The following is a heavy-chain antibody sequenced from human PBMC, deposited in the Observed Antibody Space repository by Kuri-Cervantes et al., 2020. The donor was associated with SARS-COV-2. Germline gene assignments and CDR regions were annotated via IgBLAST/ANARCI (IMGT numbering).Heavy chain of an antibody. Sequence: LSLTCTASGFTFSSYAMHWVRQAPGKGLEWVAVISYDGSNKYYADSVKGRFTISRDNSQNTLYLQVDSLRAEDTAVYYCAKRGWKGEHPRPFDYWGQGTLVTVSS. CDR1: GFTFSSYA. CDR3: AKRGWKGEHPRPFDY. V-gene: IGHV3-30*01. D-gene: IGHD1/OR15-1a*01. CDR2: ISYDGSNK. J-gene: IGHJ4*02.